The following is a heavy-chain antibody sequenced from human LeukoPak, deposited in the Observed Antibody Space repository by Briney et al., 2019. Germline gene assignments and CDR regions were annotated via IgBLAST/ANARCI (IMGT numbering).Heavy chain of an antibody. CDR2: ISYDGSNK. CDR1: GFTFSSYA. Sequence: GGSLRLSCAASGFTFSSYAMHWVRQAPGKGLEWVAVISYDGSNKYYADSVKGRFTISRDNSKNTLYLQTNSLRAEDTAVYYCARERGYSSSLDYWGQGTLVTVSS. V-gene: IGHV3-30*04. J-gene: IGHJ4*02. CDR3: ARERGYSSSLDY. D-gene: IGHD5-18*01.